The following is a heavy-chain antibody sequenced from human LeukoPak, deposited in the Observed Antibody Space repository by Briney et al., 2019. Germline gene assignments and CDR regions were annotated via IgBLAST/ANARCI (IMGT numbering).Heavy chain of an antibody. Sequence: PGGSLRLSCAASGFTFSSYCMSWIRQAPGKGLELVANIKQDGSEKYYVDSVKGRFTISTDNAKNSLYLQMNSLRAEDTAVYYCAREGYSGSYSGYWGQGTLVTASS. CDR2: IKQDGSEK. V-gene: IGHV3-7*01. CDR1: GFTFSSYC. J-gene: IGHJ4*02. CDR3: AREGYSGSYSGY. D-gene: IGHD1-26*01.